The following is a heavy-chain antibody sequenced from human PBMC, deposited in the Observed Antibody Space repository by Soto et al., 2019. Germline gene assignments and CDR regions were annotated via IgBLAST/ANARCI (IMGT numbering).Heavy chain of an antibody. CDR2: IYYSGST. J-gene: IGHJ5*02. CDR1: GGSISSSSYY. D-gene: IGHD2-8*01. V-gene: IGHV4-39*01. Sequence: SETLSLTCTVSGGSISSSSYYWGWIRQPPGKGLEWIGSIYYSGSTYYNPSLKSRVTISVDTSKNQFSLKLSSVTAADTAVYYCARRLYGNWFDPWGQGTPVTSPQ. CDR3: ARRLYGNWFDP.